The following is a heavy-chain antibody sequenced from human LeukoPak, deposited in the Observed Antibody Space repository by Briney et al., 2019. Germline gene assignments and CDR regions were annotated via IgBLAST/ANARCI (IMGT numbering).Heavy chain of an antibody. V-gene: IGHV1-18*01. Sequence: ASVKVSCKASGYTFTIYGISWVRQAPGQGLEWMGWICAYNGNTNFAQRFQGRVTITTDTSTSTAYMELRSQRSDDTAVYYCVRDSPPYYFSSGYYTDGFDYWGQGTLVTVSS. J-gene: IGHJ4*02. CDR3: VRDSPPYYFSSGYYTDGFDY. CDR2: ICAYNGNT. CDR1: GYTFTIYG. D-gene: IGHD3-22*01.